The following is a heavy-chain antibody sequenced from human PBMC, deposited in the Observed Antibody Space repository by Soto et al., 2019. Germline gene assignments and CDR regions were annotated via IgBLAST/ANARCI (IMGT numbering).Heavy chain of an antibody. J-gene: IGHJ4*02. CDR3: ARVYCSAGSCYEIDY. V-gene: IGHV1-46*01. CDR2: INPGGGT. CDR1: GYTFTSYY. Sequence: ASVKVSCKASGYTFTSYYVHWVRQAPGQGLEWMGIINPGGGTSYAQKFQGRVTMTRDTSTSTVYMELSSLRSEDTAVYYCARVYCSAGSCYEIDYWGQGTMVTVSS. D-gene: IGHD2-15*01.